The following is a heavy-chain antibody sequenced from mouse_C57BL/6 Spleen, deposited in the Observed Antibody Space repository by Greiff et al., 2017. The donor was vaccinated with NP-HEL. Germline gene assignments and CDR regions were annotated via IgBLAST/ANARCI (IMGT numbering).Heavy chain of an antibody. V-gene: IGHV1-82*01. CDR2: IYPGDGDT. CDR3: AREDYYGSSYPYAMDY. J-gene: IGHJ4*01. Sequence: QVQLQQSGPELVKPGASVKISCKASGYAFSSSWMNWVKQRPGKGLEWIGRIYPGDGDTNYNGKFKGKATLTADTSSSTAYMQLSSLTSEDSAVYFCAREDYYGSSYPYAMDYWGQGTSVTVSS. D-gene: IGHD1-1*01. CDR1: GYAFSSSW.